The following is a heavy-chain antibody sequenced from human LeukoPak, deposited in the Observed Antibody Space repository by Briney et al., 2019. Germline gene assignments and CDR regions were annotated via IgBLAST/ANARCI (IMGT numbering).Heavy chain of an antibody. V-gene: IGHV3-23*01. Sequence: PGGSLRLSRVASGFSFSGYWMTWVRQAPGKGLEWVSAISGSGGSTYYADSVKGRFTISRDNSKNTLYLQMNSLRAEDTAVYYCAKEAAMVRGVITNWGQGTLVTVSS. CDR1: GFSFSGYW. CDR2: ISGSGGST. D-gene: IGHD3-10*01. CDR3: AKEAAMVRGVITN. J-gene: IGHJ4*02.